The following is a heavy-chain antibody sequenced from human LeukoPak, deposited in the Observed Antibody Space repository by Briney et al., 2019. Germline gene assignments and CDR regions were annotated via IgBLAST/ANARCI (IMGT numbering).Heavy chain of an antibody. Sequence: ASVKVSCKASGYTFSNYAMHWVRQAPGQRLEWMGWINVGNGNTKYSQKFQGRVTITRDTSASTAYMELSSLRSEDTAVYYCARFILKYHALDIWGQGTMVTVSS. CDR1: GYTFSNYA. J-gene: IGHJ3*02. CDR2: INVGNGNT. CDR3: ARFILKYHALDI. D-gene: IGHD6-6*01. V-gene: IGHV1-3*01.